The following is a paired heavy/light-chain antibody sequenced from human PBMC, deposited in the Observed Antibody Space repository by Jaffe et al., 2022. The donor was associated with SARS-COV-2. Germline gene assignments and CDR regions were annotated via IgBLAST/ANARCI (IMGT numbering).Light chain of an antibody. Sequence: DVQMTQSPSTLSASVGDRVAITCRASESVSGWLAWYQQKPGKAPKLLISKASSLETGVPSRFSGSESETEFTLTINRLQPDDFATYYCQQYKDYPWTFGPGTKV. V-gene: IGKV1-5*03. CDR2: KAS. CDR1: ESVSGW. J-gene: IGKJ1*01. CDR3: QQYKDYPWT.
Heavy chain of an antibody. CDR1: GGPLSGYY. D-gene: IGHD3-10*01. J-gene: IGHJ6*04. CDR3: ARAPGSGSFSNPSDV. V-gene: IGHV4-34*01. Sequence: QVQLQQWGAGLMKPSETLSLTCAVYGGPLSGYYWGWIRQFPGKRLEWMGEVTSSGVTHYNPSLKSRITISADTSKNQFSLRLASVTAADTAVYYCARAPGSGSFSNPSDVWGNGTTVSVSS. CDR2: VTSSGVT.